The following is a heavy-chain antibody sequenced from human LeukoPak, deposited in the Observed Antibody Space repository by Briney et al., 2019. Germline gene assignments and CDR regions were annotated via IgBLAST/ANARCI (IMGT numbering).Heavy chain of an antibody. CDR3: ARSRSSSWHFDY. D-gene: IGHD6-6*01. V-gene: IGHV3-11*01. CDR2: ISSSGSTI. Sequence: GGSLRLSCAPPGFTFSDYYMGWIRQAPGKGLEWVSYISSSGSTIYYADSVKGRFTISRDNAKNSLYLQMNSLRAEDTAVYYCARSRSSSWHFDYWGQGTLVTVSS. CDR1: GFTFSDYY. J-gene: IGHJ4*02.